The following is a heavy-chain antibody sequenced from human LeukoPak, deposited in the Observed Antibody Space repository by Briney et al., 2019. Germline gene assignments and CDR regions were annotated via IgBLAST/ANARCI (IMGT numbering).Heavy chain of an antibody. CDR3: AKVRGGYYGSGSYEGVDD. J-gene: IGHJ4*02. Sequence: GGSLRLSCAASGFTFSSYAMSWVRQAPGKGLEWVSAISGSGGSTYYADSVKGRLTISRDNSKNTLYLQLNSLRGDDTAVYYCAKVRGGYYGSGSYEGVDDWGQGTLVTVSS. CDR2: ISGSGGST. D-gene: IGHD3-10*01. CDR1: GFTFSSYA. V-gene: IGHV3-23*01.